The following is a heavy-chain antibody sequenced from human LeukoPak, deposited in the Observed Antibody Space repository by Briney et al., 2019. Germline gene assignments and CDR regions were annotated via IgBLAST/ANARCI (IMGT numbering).Heavy chain of an antibody. CDR1: GFIFSSNW. Sequence: PGGSLRLSCAASGFIFSSNWMSWVRQAPGKGLEWVANIKQDGSEKYYVDSVKGRFTISRDNAKNSLYLQMNSLRAEDTAVYYCARGGSGYSYGKIDYWGQGTLVTVSS. CDR2: IKQDGSEK. V-gene: IGHV3-7*01. J-gene: IGHJ4*02. D-gene: IGHD5-18*01. CDR3: ARGGSGYSYGKIDY.